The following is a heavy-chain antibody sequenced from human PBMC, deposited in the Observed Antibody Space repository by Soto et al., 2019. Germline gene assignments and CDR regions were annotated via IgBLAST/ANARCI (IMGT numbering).Heavy chain of an antibody. CDR3: ARREDDFWSGYAWFDP. D-gene: IGHD3-3*01. CDR2: IYYSGST. J-gene: IGHJ5*02. V-gene: IGHV4-39*01. Sequence: QLQLQESGPGLVKPSETLSLTCTVSGGSISSSSYYWGWIRQPPGKGLEWIGSIYYSGSTYYNPSLKRRVTISVATSKNQFSLKLSSVTAADTAVYYCARREDDFWSGYAWFDPWGQGTLVTVSS. CDR1: GGSISSSSYY.